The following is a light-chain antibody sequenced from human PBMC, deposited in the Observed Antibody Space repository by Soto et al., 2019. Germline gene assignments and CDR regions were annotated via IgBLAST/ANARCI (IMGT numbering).Light chain of an antibody. CDR1: QSVRSSY. V-gene: IGKV3D-20*01. Sequence: GWTMTPATLSLSPGERATLSCGASQSVRSSYLAWYQQKPGLAPRLLIYDALFRATGIPDRFSGSGSGTDFTLTISRLEPEDFTVYYCQHYGSSPIPFGQGTRPAVK. CDR3: QHYGSSPIP. J-gene: IGKJ5*01. CDR2: DAL.